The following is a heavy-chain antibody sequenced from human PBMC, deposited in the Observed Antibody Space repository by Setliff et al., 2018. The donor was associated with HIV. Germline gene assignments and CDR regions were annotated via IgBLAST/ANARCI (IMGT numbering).Heavy chain of an antibody. D-gene: IGHD3-22*01. CDR2: INPNSGDT. Sequence: ASVKVSCKAYGYIFSDYYIHWVRQAPGQGLEWMGWINPNSGDTKYSERFQGRVTMTRDTSMGAIFMELRSLTSADTAVYYCGREVVIAAIGSLDLWGQGTLVTVSS. CDR1: GYIFSDYY. V-gene: IGHV1-2*02. CDR3: GREVVIAAIGSLDL. J-gene: IGHJ4*02.